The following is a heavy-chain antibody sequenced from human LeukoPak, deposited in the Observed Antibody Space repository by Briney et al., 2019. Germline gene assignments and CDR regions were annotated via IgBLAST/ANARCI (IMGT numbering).Heavy chain of an antibody. D-gene: IGHD3-22*01. CDR2: INHSGST. CDR1: GGSFSGYY. CDR3: ARTAEYYYDSSGYSRFDY. V-gene: IGHV4-34*01. J-gene: IGHJ4*02. Sequence: SETLSLTCAVYGGSFSGYYWSWIRQPPGKGLEWIGEINHSGSTNYNPSLKSRVTISVDTSKNQFSLKLSSVTAADTAVYYCARTAEYYYDSSGYSRFDYWGQGTLVTVSS.